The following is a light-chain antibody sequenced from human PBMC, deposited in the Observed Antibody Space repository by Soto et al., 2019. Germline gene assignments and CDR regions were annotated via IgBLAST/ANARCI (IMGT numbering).Light chain of an antibody. J-gene: IGKJ4*01. CDR1: QGINNW. CDR3: EQANSFPLT. CDR2: TTS. Sequence: IQMTQSQSSVSAAVGDRVTITCRARQGINNWLAWYQQKPGKAPKLLIYTTSSLQSGAPSRFSGSGSGTDFTLTISSLQPEDSATYYCEQANSFPLTFGGGTKVEIK. V-gene: IGKV1D-12*01.